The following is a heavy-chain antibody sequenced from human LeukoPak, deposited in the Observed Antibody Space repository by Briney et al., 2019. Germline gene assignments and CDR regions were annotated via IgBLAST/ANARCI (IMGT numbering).Heavy chain of an antibody. CDR1: GFTFNTYA. D-gene: IGHD5-24*01. CDR2: ISGDSTGT. Sequence: SGGSLRLSCAASGFTFNTYAMSWVRQTPGKGLEWVSGISGDSTGTYYADSVKGRFTISRDNSKNSLYLQMNSLRTEDTALYYCAKEGDGYHWGQGTMVTVSS. V-gene: IGHV3-43*02. J-gene: IGHJ3*01. CDR3: AKEGDGYH.